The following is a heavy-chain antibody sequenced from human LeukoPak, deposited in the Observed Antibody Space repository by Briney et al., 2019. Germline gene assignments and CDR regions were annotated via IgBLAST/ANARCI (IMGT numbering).Heavy chain of an antibody. CDR3: AKDVFELYDIYDH. Sequence: GGSLRLSCTASGFTFSNYAMSWVRQAPGKGLEWVSAISGNGGSTFDADSVKGRFTISGDNSKNTLYLQMNSLRAEDTAIYYCAKDVFELYDIYDHWGQGTLVTVSS. D-gene: IGHD3-9*01. CDR1: GFTFSNYA. J-gene: IGHJ4*02. V-gene: IGHV3-23*01. CDR2: ISGNGGST.